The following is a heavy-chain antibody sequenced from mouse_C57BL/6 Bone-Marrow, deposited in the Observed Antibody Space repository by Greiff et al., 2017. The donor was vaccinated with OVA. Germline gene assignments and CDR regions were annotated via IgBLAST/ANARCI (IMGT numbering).Heavy chain of an antibody. CDR3: ASEGRTAIDY. CDR1: GYTFTDYY. CDR2: INPNNGGT. V-gene: IGHV1-26*01. Sequence: VQLQQSGPELVKPGASVKISCKASGYTFTDYYMNWVKQSHGKSLEWIGDINPNNGGTSYNQKFKGNATLTVAKSSSTAYMELRSLTAEDSAVYYCASEGRTAIDYWGQGTTLTVSS. D-gene: IGHD6-1*01. J-gene: IGHJ2*01.